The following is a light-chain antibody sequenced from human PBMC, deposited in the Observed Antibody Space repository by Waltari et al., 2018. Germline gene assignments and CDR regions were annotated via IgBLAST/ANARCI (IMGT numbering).Light chain of an antibody. J-gene: IGLJ3*02. CDR2: FNN. Sequence: SVLAQPPSASGTPGQGVPISCYGRASNIGINSVTWYQQHPGTAPKLLIFFNNQRPSGVPDRFSGSKSGTSASLAISGLQSEDEADYYCATWDDSLNGVVFGGGTKVTVL. CDR3: ATWDDSLNGVV. V-gene: IGLV1-44*01. CDR1: ASNIGINS.